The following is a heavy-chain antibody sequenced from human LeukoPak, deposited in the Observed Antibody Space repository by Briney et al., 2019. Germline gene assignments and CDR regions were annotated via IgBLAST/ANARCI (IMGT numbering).Heavy chain of an antibody. CDR2: INHSGST. D-gene: IGHD3-10*01. Sequence: SETLSLTCAVYGGSFSGYYWSWIRQPPGKGLEWIGEINHSGSTNYNPSLKSRVTISVDTSKNQFSLKLSSVTAADTAVYYCARRAFGELLFGMFCWFDPWGQGTLVTVSS. J-gene: IGHJ5*02. V-gene: IGHV4-34*01. CDR1: GGSFSGYY. CDR3: ARRAFGELLFGMFCWFDP.